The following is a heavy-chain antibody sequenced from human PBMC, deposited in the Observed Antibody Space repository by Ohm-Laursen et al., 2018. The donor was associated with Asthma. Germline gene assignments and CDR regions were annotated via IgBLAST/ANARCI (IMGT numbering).Heavy chain of an antibody. D-gene: IGHD6-13*01. CDR1: GGTFSSYA. CDR2: IIPIFGTA. Sequence: GSSVKVSCKASGGTFSSYAISWVRQAPGQGLEWMGGIIPIFGTANYAQKFQGRVTITADESTSTAYMELSSLRSEDTAVYYCARDQDPPYSSSWYINFQHWGQGTLVTVSS. V-gene: IGHV1-69*01. CDR3: ARDQDPPYSSSWYINFQH. J-gene: IGHJ1*01.